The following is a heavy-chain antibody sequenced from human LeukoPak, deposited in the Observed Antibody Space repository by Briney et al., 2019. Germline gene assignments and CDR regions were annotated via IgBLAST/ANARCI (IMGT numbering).Heavy chain of an antibody. D-gene: IGHD3-16*01. V-gene: IGHV4-39*07. CDR3: ARDRMWGKTRGPSI. CDR1: GGSISSSSYY. Sequence: SETLSLTCTVSGGSISSSSYYWGWIRQPPGKGLEWIGSIYYSGSTYYNPSLKSRVTISVDTSKNQFSLKLSSVTAADTAVYYCARDRMWGKTRGPSIWGQGTLVTVSS. J-gene: IGHJ4*02. CDR2: IYYSGST.